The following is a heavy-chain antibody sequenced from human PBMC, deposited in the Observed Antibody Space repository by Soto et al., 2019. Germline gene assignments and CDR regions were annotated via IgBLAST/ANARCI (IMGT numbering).Heavy chain of an antibody. Sequence: ASVKVSCKASGYSFTGCGINWVRQAPEQGLEWMGWITANNGNTNYAQKVQGRVTMTTDTSTSTAYMELRSLKSDDTAVYYCARGLLASRYYYYMDVWGKGTTVTVSS. D-gene: IGHD5-12*01. CDR3: ARGLLASRYYYYMDV. V-gene: IGHV1-18*01. CDR2: ITANNGNT. CDR1: GYSFTGCG. J-gene: IGHJ6*03.